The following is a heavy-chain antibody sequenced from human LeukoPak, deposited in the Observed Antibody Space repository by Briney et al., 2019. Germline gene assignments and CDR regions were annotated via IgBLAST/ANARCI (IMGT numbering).Heavy chain of an antibody. CDR1: GGSISSGGYY. V-gene: IGHV4-31*03. J-gene: IGHJ4*02. CDR2: IYYSGST. CDR3: ARTSIVVVVAAWGTSSYYFDY. D-gene: IGHD2-15*01. Sequence: SETLSLTCTVSGGSISSGGYYWSWIRQHPGKGLEWIGYIYYSGSTYYNPSLKSRVTISVDTSKHQFSLKLSSVTAADTAVYYCARTSIVVVVAAWGTSSYYFDYWGQGTLVTVSS.